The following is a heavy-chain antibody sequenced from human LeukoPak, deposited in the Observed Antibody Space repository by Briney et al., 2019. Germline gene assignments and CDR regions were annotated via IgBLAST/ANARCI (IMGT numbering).Heavy chain of an antibody. CDR3: TTDGVGVEGATYDN. Sequence: GGSLRLSCAASGFTFSSYGITWVRQAPGKGLEWVSAISASGGSTYYADAVKGRFTISRDNSKNTLYLQMNSLKTEDTAVYYCTTDGVGVEGATYDNWGQGTPVSVSS. V-gene: IGHV3-23*01. D-gene: IGHD1-26*01. CDR2: ISASGGST. CDR1: GFTFSSYG. J-gene: IGHJ4*02.